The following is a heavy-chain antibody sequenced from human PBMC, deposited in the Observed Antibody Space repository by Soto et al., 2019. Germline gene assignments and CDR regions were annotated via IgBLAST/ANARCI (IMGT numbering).Heavy chain of an antibody. CDR2: IYYSGST. J-gene: IGHJ6*02. CDR3: ATQIEAAVYYYGMDV. Sequence: SETLSLTCTVSGGSISSSSYYWGWIRQPPGKGLEWIGSIYYSGSTYYNPSLKSRVTISVDTSKNQFSLKLSSVTAADTAVYYCATQIEAAVYYYGMDVWGQGTTVT. V-gene: IGHV4-39*01. D-gene: IGHD6-13*01. CDR1: GGSISSSSYY.